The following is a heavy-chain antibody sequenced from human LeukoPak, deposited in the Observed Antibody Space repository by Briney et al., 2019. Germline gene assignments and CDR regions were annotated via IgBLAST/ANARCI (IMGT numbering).Heavy chain of an antibody. CDR2: IYQSGNT. CDR1: GGSIISGGYY. CDR3: ARYGGSGTYFFDY. V-gene: IGHV4-30-2*01. D-gene: IGHD3-10*01. J-gene: IGHJ4*02. Sequence: PSQTLSLTCTVSGGSIISGGYYWSWIRKPPGKGLEWIGYIYQSGNTQYNPSLKSRVSISIDRSKNQFSLKLSSVTAADTAVYYCARYGGSGTYFFDYWGRGTLVTVSS.